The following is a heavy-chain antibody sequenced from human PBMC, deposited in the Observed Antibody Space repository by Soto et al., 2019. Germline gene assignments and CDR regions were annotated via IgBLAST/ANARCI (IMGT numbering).Heavy chain of an antibody. V-gene: IGHV4-4*02. CDR3: AKGITFGGVIFDD. Sequence: QVQLQESGPGLVKPSGTLSLTCAVSNGSISNNDWWSWVRQPPGKGLEWIGEINHSGTTNYNPSLKSRVTILVEKSKNQFSLKRTSVTAADTAVYYCAKGITFGGVIFDDWGQGTLVTVSS. D-gene: IGHD3-16*01. CDR1: NGSISNNDW. CDR2: INHSGTT. J-gene: IGHJ4*02.